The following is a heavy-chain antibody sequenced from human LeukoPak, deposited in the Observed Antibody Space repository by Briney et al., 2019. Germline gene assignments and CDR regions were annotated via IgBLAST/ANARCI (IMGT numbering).Heavy chain of an antibody. V-gene: IGHV3-23*01. Sequence: GGSLRLSCAASGFTFSSYAMSWVRQAPGKGLEWVSAISGSGGSTYYADSVKGRFTISRDNSKNTLYLQMNSLRAEDTAVYYCARDRTMVRGVHDYWGQGTLVTVSS. D-gene: IGHD3-10*01. CDR3: ARDRTMVRGVHDY. CDR2: ISGSGGST. J-gene: IGHJ4*02. CDR1: GFTFSSYA.